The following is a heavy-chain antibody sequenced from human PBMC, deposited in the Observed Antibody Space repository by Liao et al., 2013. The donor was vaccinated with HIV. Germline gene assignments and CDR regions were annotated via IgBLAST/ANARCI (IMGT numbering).Heavy chain of an antibody. V-gene: IGHV4-4*07. CDR2: ISGSGST. J-gene: IGHJ3*01. D-gene: IGHD3-10*01. CDR1: FGSISSFY. CDR3: ARKGVGIDAFDL. Sequence: QVQLQESGPRLVKPSETLSLTCSVSFGSISSFYWSWIRQPAGKGLEWIGRISGSGSTNSNPSLERRVTMSIDTSKNQFSLNLNSVTAADTAVYYCARKGVGIDAFDLWGQGTEVTVSS.